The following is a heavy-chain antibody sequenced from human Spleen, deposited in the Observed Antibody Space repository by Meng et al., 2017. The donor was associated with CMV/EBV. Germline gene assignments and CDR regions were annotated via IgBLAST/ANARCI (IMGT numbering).Heavy chain of an antibody. CDR1: GFTFGDYW. V-gene: IGHV3-7*01. D-gene: IGHD1-14*01. Sequence: GESLKISCAASGFTFGDYWMTWVRQAPGKGLEWVANINQDGSEIYSVDSVKGRFTVSRDNAKNSLYLQMDSLRVEDTAVYYCARICVTGRACYHLDYWGQGTLVTVSS. CDR2: INQDGSEI. CDR3: ARICVTGRACYHLDY. J-gene: IGHJ4*02.